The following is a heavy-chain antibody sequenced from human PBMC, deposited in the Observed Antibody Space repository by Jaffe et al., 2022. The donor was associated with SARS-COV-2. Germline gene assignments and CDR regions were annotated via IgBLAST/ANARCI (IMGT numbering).Heavy chain of an antibody. CDR2: INTNTGNP. J-gene: IGHJ6*04. Sequence: QVQLVQSGSELKKPGASVKVSCKASGYTFTTYAINWVRQAPGQGLEWMGWINTNTGNPTFAQGFTGRFVFSLDTSVSTAYLLISSLKAEDTAVYYCARVRDYGDYGRGKMDVWGKGTTVTVSS. CDR1: GYTFTTYA. V-gene: IGHV7-4-1*02. D-gene: IGHD4-17*01. CDR3: ARVRDYGDYGRGKMDV.